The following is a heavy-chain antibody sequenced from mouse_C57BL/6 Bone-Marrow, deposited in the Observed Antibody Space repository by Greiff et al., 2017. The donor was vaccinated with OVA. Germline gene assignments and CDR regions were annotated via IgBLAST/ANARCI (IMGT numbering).Heavy chain of an antibody. CDR1: GYTFTSYW. V-gene: IGHV1-74*01. Sequence: VKLQQPGAELVKPGASVKVSCKASGYTFTSYWMHWVKQRPGQGLAWIGRIYPSDIDTNYNQKFKGTATLTVDKSSSTAYMQVSIHTSKYSAVDYFAINPSYWLNYAMDYWGQGTSVTVSS. D-gene: IGHD1-1*01. CDR2: IYPSDIDT. CDR3: AINPSYWLNYAMDY. J-gene: IGHJ4*01.